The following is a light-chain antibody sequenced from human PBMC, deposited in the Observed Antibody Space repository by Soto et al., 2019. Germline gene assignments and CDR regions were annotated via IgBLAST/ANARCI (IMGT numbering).Light chain of an antibody. CDR1: QGISSW. V-gene: IGKV1D-12*01. CDR2: AAS. J-gene: IGKJ5*01. Sequence: DIHMTQSTSSVCASVGDRVAITCRASQGISSWLAWYQQRPGKAPKLLIYAASSLQSGVPSRFSGSGSGTDFTLTIISLRPEDFVRYYSKQATSWRRRFAEGTRL. CDR3: KQATSWRRR.